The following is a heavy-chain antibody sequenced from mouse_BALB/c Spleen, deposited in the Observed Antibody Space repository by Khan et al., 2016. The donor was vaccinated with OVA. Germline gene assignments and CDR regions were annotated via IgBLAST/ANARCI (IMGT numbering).Heavy chain of an antibody. Sequence: QIQLVQSGPELKKPGETVKISCKASGYTFTDYSMHWVKQAPGKGLKWMGWINTETGEPTYADDFKGRFAFSLETSASTAYFQINNLTNADTATYFCARGGGSYAMDYWGQGTSVTVSS. CDR3: ARGGGSYAMDY. J-gene: IGHJ4*01. CDR2: INTETGEP. CDR1: GYTFTDYS. V-gene: IGHV9-2-1*01.